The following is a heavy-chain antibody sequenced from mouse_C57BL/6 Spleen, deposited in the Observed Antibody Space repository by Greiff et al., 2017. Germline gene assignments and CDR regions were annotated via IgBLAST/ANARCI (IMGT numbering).Heavy chain of an antibody. CDR3: ARYYGYDRTWFAY. CDR1: GYPFTSYW. J-gene: IGHJ3*01. V-gene: IGHV1-72*01. Sequence: VQLQQPGAELVKPGASVKLSCKASGYPFTSYWMHWVKQRPGRGLEWIGMIDPNSGGTKYNEKFKSKATLTVDKPSSTAYMQLSSLTSEDSAVYYCARYYGYDRTWFAYWGQGTLVTVSA. D-gene: IGHD2-2*01. CDR2: IDPNSGGT.